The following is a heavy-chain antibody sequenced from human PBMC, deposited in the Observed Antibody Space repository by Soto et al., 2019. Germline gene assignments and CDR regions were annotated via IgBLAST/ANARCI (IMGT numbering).Heavy chain of an antibody. V-gene: IGHV3-7*01. J-gene: IGHJ6*02. CDR3: ARVGDYYYYGMDV. CDR2: IKQDGSEK. Sequence: GGSLRLSCAASGFTFSSYWMSWVRQAPGKGLEWVANIKQDGSEKYYVDSVKGRFTISRDNAKNSLYLQMNSLRAEDTAVYYCARVGDYYYYGMDVWGQGTTVTVSS. CDR1: GFTFSSYW.